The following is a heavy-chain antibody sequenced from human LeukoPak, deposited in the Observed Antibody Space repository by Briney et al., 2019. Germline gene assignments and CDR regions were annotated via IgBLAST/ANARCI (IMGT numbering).Heavy chain of an antibody. V-gene: IGHV1-24*01. J-gene: IGHJ4*02. CDR3: ATGVGYSSGWYTLDY. CDR2: FGPEDGET. Sequence: GASVKVSCKVSGYTLTELSMHWVRQAPGKGLEWMGGFGPEDGETIYAQKFQGRVTMTEDTSTDTAYMELSSLRSEDTAVYYCATGVGYSSGWYTLDYWGQGTLVTVSS. CDR1: GYTLTELS. D-gene: IGHD6-19*01.